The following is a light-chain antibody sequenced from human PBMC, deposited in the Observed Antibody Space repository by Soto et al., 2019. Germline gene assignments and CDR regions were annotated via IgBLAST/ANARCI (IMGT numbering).Light chain of an antibody. J-gene: IGLJ1*01. CDR3: CSYVGSNTYV. V-gene: IGLV2-23*02. CDR1: SSDVGSYNV. CDR2: EVS. Sequence: HCVLTQPASGNSSAGGSSSITYTRTSSDVGSYNVVSWYQQHPGEVPKLMIYEVSKRPSGVSNRFSGSKSGNTASLTISGLQAGDEADYYCCSYVGSNTYVFGTGTKVTVL.